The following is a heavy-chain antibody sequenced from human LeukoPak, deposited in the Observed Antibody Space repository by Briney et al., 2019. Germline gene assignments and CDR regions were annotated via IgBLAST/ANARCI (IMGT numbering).Heavy chain of an antibody. CDR1: GGTFSSYA. V-gene: IGHV1-69*13. CDR3: ARGGKYYYDSSGYYFDY. CDR2: IIPIFGTA. D-gene: IGHD3-22*01. Sequence: GASVKVSCKASGGTFSSYAISWVRQTPGQGLEWMGGIIPIFGTANYAQKFQGRVTITADESTSTAYMELRSLRSDDTAVYYCARGGKYYYDSSGYYFDYWGQGTLVTVSS. J-gene: IGHJ4*02.